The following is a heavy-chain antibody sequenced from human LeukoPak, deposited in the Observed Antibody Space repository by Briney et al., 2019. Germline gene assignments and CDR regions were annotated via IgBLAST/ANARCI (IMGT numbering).Heavy chain of an antibody. Sequence: GEIYHSGSTNYNPSLKSRVTISVDKSKNQFSLKLSSVTAAGTAVYYCARVDGQQLAYGMDVWGQGTTVTVSS. CDR2: IYHSGST. V-gene: IGHV4-4*02. D-gene: IGHD6-13*01. CDR3: ARVDGQQLAYGMDV. J-gene: IGHJ6*02.